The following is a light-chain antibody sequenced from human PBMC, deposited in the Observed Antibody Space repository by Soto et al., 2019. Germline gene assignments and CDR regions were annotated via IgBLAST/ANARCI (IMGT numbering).Light chain of an antibody. J-gene: IGKJ2*01. V-gene: IGKV3-15*01. CDR1: QHVSSN. CDR3: QQYNNWPYT. Sequence: EIGMTQSPATLSVSPGGSATLSCRASQHVSSNFAWYRQKPGQAPTLLIYRASTRATGIPARFSGSGSGTEFTRTISSLQTEEFAVYYWQQYNNWPYTFGQGTKLEIK. CDR2: RAS.